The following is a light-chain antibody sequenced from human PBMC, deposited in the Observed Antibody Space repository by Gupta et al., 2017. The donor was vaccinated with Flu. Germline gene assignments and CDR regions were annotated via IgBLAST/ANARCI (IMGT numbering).Light chain of an antibody. CDR1: LTCRYSQNINNY. J-gene: IGKJ2*02. Sequence: PGVTASIDYKSTLTCRYSQNINNYLAWYQQKPGQAPKLLISWASTRETGVPDRFSGSGSGTXFTLTIXSLQAEDFAVYYCQQVNSTPCTFGXGTKLEIK. CDR2: WAS. CDR3: QQVNSTPCT. V-gene: IGKV4-1*01.